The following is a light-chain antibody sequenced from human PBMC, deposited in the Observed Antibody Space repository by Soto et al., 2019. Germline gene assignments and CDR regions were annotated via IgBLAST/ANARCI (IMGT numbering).Light chain of an antibody. CDR2: DAS. CDR1: QSVSSSF. CDR3: HQYDSSWT. V-gene: IGKV3-20*01. J-gene: IGKJ1*01. Sequence: EIVLTQSPGTLSLSPGERATLSCRASQSVSSSFLAWYQQKPGQAPRLLISDASDRATGIPDRFSGSGSGTDFTLTISRLEPEDFAVYYCHQYDSSWTFGQGTKVEI.